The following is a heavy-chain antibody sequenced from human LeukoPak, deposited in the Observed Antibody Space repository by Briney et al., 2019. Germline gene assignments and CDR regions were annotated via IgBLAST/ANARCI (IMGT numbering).Heavy chain of an antibody. V-gene: IGHV3-7*03. CDR1: GFTFSSYW. Sequence: PGGSLRLSCAASGFTFSSYWMSWVRQAPGKGLEWVANIKQDGSEKYYVDSVKGRFTISRDNAKNSLYLQMNSLRAEDTAVYYCASDNYYDSSGYYYAFDYWGQGTLVTVSS. D-gene: IGHD3-22*01. J-gene: IGHJ4*02. CDR2: IKQDGSEK. CDR3: ASDNYYDSSGYYYAFDY.